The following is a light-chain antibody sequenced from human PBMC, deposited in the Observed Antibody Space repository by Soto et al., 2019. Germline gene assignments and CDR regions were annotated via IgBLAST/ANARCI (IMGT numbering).Light chain of an antibody. J-gene: IGKJ5*01. CDR1: QSVSTN. V-gene: IGKV3-15*01. CDR3: QQYIKWPIT. CDR2: GAS. Sequence: EIVMTQSPTTLSVSPGERATLSCRASQSVSTNLAWYQQKPGQVPSLLIYGASTRASGIPARFSGSGSGTEFTLTVSSLQSEDFAVYYCQQYIKWPITFGQGTRLEIK.